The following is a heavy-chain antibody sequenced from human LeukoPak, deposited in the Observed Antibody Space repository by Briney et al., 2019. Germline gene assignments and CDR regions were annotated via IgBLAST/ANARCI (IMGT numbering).Heavy chain of an antibody. CDR1: GGSLSSTSYY. CDR2: IYYSGTT. Sequence: PSETLSLTCTVSGGSLSSTSYYWGWLRQPPGKGLEWIGSIYYSGTTYSNPSLKSRVNISVDTSNNQFSLKLNFVTAADTAVYYCARDHSVTGYWYFDLWGRGTLVTVSS. D-gene: IGHD2-21*02. J-gene: IGHJ2*01. CDR3: ARDHSVTGYWYFDL. V-gene: IGHV4-39*02.